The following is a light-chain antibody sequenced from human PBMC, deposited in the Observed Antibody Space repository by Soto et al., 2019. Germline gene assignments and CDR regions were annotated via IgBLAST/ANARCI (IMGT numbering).Light chain of an antibody. CDR2: EVS. J-gene: IGLJ3*02. CDR1: SSDIGGYNY. CDR3: SSFTTITTLEV. Sequence: QSALTQPASVSGSLGQSITISCTGTSSDIGGYNYVSWYQQHPGKAPKLMIYEVSNRPSGVSDRFSGSKSGNTASLTISGLQAEDEADYYCSSFTTITTLEVFGGGTKLTVL. V-gene: IGLV2-14*01.